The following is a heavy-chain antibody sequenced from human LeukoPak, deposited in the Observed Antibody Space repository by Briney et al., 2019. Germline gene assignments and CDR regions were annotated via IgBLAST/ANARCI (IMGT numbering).Heavy chain of an antibody. CDR1: GGSFSGYY. V-gene: IGHV4-34*01. D-gene: IGHD4-17*01. Sequence: SETLSLTCAVYGGSFSGYYWSWIRQPPGKGLEWIGEINHSGSTNYNPSLKSRVTISVDTSKNQFSLKLSSVTAADTAVYYCARGSTDYGDLNFDYWGQGTLVTVSS. J-gene: IGHJ4*02. CDR2: INHSGST. CDR3: ARGSTDYGDLNFDY.